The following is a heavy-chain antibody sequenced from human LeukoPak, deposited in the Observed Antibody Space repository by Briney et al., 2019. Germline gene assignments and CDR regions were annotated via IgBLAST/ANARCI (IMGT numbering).Heavy chain of an antibody. D-gene: IGHD3-10*01. CDR1: GFTFSDFW. V-gene: IGHV3-7*01. Sequence: GGSLRLSCAASGFTFSDFWMGWVRQAPGKGLEWVANINQDGSENYYVDSVKGRFTISRDNAKNSLYLQMNSLRAEDTAVYYCTKGRSNHYWGQGTLITVSS. CDR2: INQDGSEN. CDR3: TKGRSNHY. J-gene: IGHJ4*02.